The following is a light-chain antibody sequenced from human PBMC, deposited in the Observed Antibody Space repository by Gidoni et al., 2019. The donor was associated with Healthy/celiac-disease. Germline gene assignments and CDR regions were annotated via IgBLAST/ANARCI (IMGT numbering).Light chain of an antibody. CDR3: QQYDNWPRT. V-gene: IGKV3-15*01. CDR1: QSVSSN. J-gene: IGKJ1*01. CDR2: GS. Sequence: EIVMTQSPATLSVSPGERATLPCRASQSVSSNIAWYQQKPGQAPRLLIYGSASGSGTEFTLTISSLQSEDFAVYYCQQYDNWPRTFGQGTKVEIK.